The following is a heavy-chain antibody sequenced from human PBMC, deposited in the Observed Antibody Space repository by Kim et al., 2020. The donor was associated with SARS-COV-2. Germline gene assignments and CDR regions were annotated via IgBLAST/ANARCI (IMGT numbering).Heavy chain of an antibody. CDR2: ISSSSSYI. D-gene: IGHD2-15*01. CDR1: GFTFSSYS. J-gene: IGHJ6*02. Sequence: GGSLRLSCAASGFTFSSYSMNWVRQAPGKGLEWVSSISSSSSYIYYADSVKGRFTISRDNAKNSLYLQMNSLRAEDTAVYYCASSGCSGGSCYHYYGMDVSGQGTTVTASS. V-gene: IGHV3-21*01. CDR3: ASSGCSGGSCYHYYGMDV.